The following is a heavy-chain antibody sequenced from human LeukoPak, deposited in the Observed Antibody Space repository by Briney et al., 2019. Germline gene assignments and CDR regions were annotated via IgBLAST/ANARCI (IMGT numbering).Heavy chain of an antibody. CDR2: IYPDDSDT. J-gene: IGHJ3*02. V-gene: IGHV5-51*01. D-gene: IGHD4-17*01. CDR1: GYSFTNYW. CDR3: ARRATVTTVDDAFDI. Sequence: GESLKISCKGSGYSFTNYWIGWVRQMPGKGLEWMGIIYPDDSDTRYSPSFQGQVTISADKSISTAYLQWSSLKASDTAMYYCARRATVTTVDDAFDIWGQGTMVTVSS.